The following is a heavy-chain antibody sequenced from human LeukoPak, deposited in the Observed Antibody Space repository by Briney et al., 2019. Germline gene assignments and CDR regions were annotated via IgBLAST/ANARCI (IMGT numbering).Heavy chain of an antibody. J-gene: IGHJ4*02. D-gene: IGHD3-9*01. Sequence: SETLSLTCTVSDGSITNYDWSWVRQPPGKGLEFIGHVHYSGTANYNPSLKSRVTISVDTSKNQFSLKLTSVTAADTAVYYCARHSRTYYDILTGPYGGYFDYWGQRTLVTVSS. V-gene: IGHV4-59*08. CDR2: VHYSGTA. CDR3: ARHSRTYYDILTGPYGGYFDY. CDR1: DGSITNYD.